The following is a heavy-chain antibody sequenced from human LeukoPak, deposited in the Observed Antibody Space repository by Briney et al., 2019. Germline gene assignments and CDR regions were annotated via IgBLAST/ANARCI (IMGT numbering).Heavy chain of an antibody. CDR3: ARIAWTTIYFDN. Sequence: PGGSLRLSCKASGFIFSDYYMSWVRQAPGKGLEWVANIEQNGRETFYVDSLKGRFTISRDNAKNSLYLEMDSLRAEDTAVYFCARIAWTTIYFDNWGQGTLVTVSS. V-gene: IGHV3-7*01. D-gene: IGHD3-3*02. J-gene: IGHJ4*02. CDR1: GFIFSDYY. CDR2: IEQNGRET.